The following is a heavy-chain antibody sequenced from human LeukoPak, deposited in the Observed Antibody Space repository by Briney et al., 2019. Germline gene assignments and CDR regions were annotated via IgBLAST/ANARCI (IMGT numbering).Heavy chain of an antibody. V-gene: IGHV4-61*01. D-gene: IGHD3-9*01. CDR2: IYYSGST. Sequence: KPSETLSLTCAVSGYSISSGYYWSWIRQPPGKGLGWVGYIYYSGSTNYNPSLKSRVTISVDTSKNQFSLKLSSVTAADTAVYYCARGYYDILTGSVYYYMDVWGKGTTVTVSS. CDR1: GYSISSGYY. J-gene: IGHJ6*03. CDR3: ARGYYDILTGSVYYYMDV.